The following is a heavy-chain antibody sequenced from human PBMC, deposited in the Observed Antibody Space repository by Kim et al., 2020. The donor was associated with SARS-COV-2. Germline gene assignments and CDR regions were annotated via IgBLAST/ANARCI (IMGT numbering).Heavy chain of an antibody. D-gene: IGHD3-3*01. Sequence: GGSLRLSCAASGFTFSSYGMHWVRQAPGKGLEWVAVISYDGSTTYYADSVKGRFTISRDNPKNTLYLKMNSLRAEDTAVYYCAKDPTVLSYHYYDWDDWG. J-gene: IGHJ4*01. CDR2: ISYDGSTT. CDR3: AKDPTVLSYHYYDWDD. V-gene: IGHV3-30*18. CDR1: GFTFSSYG.